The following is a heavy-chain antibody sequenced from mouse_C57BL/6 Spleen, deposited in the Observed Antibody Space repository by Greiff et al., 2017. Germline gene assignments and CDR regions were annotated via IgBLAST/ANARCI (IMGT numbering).Heavy chain of an antibody. CDR1: GYTFTSYW. V-gene: IGHV1-61*01. Sequence: VQLQQPGAELVRPGSSVKLSCKASGYTFTSYWMDWVKQRPGQGLEWIGNIYPSDSETHYNQKFKDKATLTVDKSSSTAYMQLSSLTSEDSAVYYCARSYGSGFAYWGQGTLVTVSA. D-gene: IGHD1-1*01. CDR3: ARSYGSGFAY. CDR2: IYPSDSET. J-gene: IGHJ3*01.